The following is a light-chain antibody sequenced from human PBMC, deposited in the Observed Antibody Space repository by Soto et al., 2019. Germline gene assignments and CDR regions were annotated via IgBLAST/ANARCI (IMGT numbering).Light chain of an antibody. CDR1: HSVSSTY. J-gene: IGKJ2*01. Sequence: DIVLTQSPGTLSLSPGERVTLSCRASHSVSSTYLAWYQQKPGQAPRLLLYGASSRATGIPDRFSGSGSGTDFTLTISRLEPEDFAVYYCQQYGSSPPYTFGQGTKLEIK. V-gene: IGKV3-20*01. CDR2: GAS. CDR3: QQYGSSPPYT.